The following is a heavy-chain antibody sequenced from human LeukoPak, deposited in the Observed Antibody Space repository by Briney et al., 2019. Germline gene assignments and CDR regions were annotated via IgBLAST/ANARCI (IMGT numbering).Heavy chain of an antibody. CDR3: ARLPRYGDKPYYFDY. CDR1: GYTFTNYA. CDR2: ISAYNGNT. J-gene: IGHJ4*02. V-gene: IGHV1-18*01. Sequence: ASVKVSCKASGYTFTNYAISWVRQAPGQGLEWMGWISAYNGNTHYAQKLQGRVTMTTDTSTSAAYVEVRSLRPDDTAVYYCARLPRYGDKPYYFDYWGQGTLVTVSS. D-gene: IGHD4-23*01.